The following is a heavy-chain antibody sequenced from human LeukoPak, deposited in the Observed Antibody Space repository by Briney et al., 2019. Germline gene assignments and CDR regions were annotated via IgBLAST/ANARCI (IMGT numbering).Heavy chain of an antibody. D-gene: IGHD3-10*01. CDR2: ISGSGGST. Sequence: PGGSLRLSCAASGFTFSSYAMSWVRQAPGKGLEWVSAISGSGGSTYYADSVNGRFTISRDNSKNTLYLQMNSLRAEANTANYCAKDWIWFGEREPQDAFDIWGQGRMVTVSS. CDR3: AKDWIWFGEREPQDAFDI. J-gene: IGHJ3*02. V-gene: IGHV3-23*01. CDR1: GFTFSSYA.